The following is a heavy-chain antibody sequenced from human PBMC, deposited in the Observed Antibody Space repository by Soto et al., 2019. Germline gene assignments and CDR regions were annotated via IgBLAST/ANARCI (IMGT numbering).Heavy chain of an antibody. D-gene: IGHD2-2*01. V-gene: IGHV4-61*01. CDR1: GDSVSSGSYY. J-gene: IGHJ5*02. Sequence: PSETLSLTCTVSGDSVSSGSYYWSWIRQPPGKGLEWIGYISYSGSTNYNPSLKSRVTISVDTSKNQFSLKLSSVTAADTAVYYCARAPAMTSNWFDPWGQGTLVTVSS. CDR2: ISYSGST. CDR3: ARAPAMTSNWFDP.